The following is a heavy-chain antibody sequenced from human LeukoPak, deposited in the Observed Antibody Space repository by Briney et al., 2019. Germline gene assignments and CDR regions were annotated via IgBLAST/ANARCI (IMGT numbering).Heavy chain of an antibody. Sequence: GGSLRLSCAASGFTVSSNYMSWVRQAPGKGLEWVSVIYSGGSTYYADSVKGRFTISRDNSKSTLYLQMNSLRAEDTAVYYCARDLGTYYYDSSGYYYWDYWGQGTLVTVSS. CDR1: GFTVSSNY. CDR3: ARDLGTYYYDSSGYYYWDY. CDR2: IYSGGST. V-gene: IGHV3-53*01. D-gene: IGHD3-22*01. J-gene: IGHJ4*02.